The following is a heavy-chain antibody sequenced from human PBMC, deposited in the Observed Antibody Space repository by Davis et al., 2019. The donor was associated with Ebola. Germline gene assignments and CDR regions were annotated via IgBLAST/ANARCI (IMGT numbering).Heavy chain of an antibody. J-gene: IGHJ5*02. V-gene: IGHV1-18*01. CDR2: ISAYNGNT. CDR1: GYTFTSYG. CDR3: ARERNSGYDVNWFDP. D-gene: IGHD5-12*01. Sequence: AASVKVSCKASGYTFTSYGISWVRQAPGQGLEWMGWISAYNGNTNYAQKLQGRVTMTTDTSTSTAYMELSSLRSEDTAVYYCARERNSGYDVNWFDPWGQGTLVTVSS.